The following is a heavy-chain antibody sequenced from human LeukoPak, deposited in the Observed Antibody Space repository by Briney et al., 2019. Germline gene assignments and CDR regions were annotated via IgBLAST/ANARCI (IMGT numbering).Heavy chain of an antibody. CDR1: GGSISSFH. J-gene: IGHJ6*03. V-gene: IGHV4-4*07. CDR3: ARRGSYYYYYYMDV. CDR2: IFTSGST. Sequence: SETLSLTCTVSGGSISSFHWSWIRQPAGKALEWIGRIFTSGSTNYNPSLKSRVTMSIDTSKNQFSLKLSSVTAADTAVYYCARRGSYYYYYYMDVWGKGTTVTVSS. D-gene: IGHD1-26*01.